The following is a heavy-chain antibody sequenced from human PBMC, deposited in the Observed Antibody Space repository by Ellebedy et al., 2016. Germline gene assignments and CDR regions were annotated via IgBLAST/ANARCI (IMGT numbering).Heavy chain of an antibody. Sequence: ASVKVSCKGSGYSFTNYWIAWVRQMPGKGLEWMGIIYPGDSDTRYSPSFQGQVTISADKSISTAYLQWSRLKASDTAMYYCARRYYFDSSGYYRNSYFDYWGQGTLVTVSS. CDR1: GYSFTNYW. CDR3: ARRYYFDSSGYYRNSYFDY. D-gene: IGHD3-22*01. V-gene: IGHV5-51*01. J-gene: IGHJ4*02. CDR2: IYPGDSDT.